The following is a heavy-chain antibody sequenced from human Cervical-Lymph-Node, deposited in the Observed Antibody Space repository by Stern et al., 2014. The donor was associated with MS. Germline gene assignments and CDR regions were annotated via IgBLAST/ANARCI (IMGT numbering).Heavy chain of an antibody. CDR2: MNPNRGNT. Sequence: QLVQSGAEVKKPRASVKVSCKASGYTFTSYDINWVRQATGQGLEWMGWMNPNRGNTGYAQKFQGRVTMTRNTSISTAYMELSSLRSEDTAVYYCARGSVPYYYDSSGYYLPCAFDIWGQGTMVTVSS. CDR3: ARGSVPYYYDSSGYYLPCAFDI. J-gene: IGHJ3*02. V-gene: IGHV1-8*01. CDR1: GYTFTSYD. D-gene: IGHD3-22*01.